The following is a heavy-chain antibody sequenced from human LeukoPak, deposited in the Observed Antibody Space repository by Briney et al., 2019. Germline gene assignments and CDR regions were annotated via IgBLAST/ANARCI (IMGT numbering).Heavy chain of an antibody. D-gene: IGHD2-15*01. J-gene: IGHJ5*02. CDR3: AYSPGYCSGGSCYDWFDP. CDR2: IYYSGST. CDR1: GGSISSYY. V-gene: IGHV4-59*01. Sequence: SETLSLTCTVSGGSISSYYWSWIRQPPGKGLEWIGYIYYSGSTNYNPSLKSRVTISVDTSKNQFSLKLSSVTAADTAVYYCAYSPGYCSGGSCYDWFDPWGQGTLVTVSS.